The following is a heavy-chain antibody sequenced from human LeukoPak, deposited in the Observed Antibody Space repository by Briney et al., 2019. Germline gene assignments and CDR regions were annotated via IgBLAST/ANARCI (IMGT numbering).Heavy chain of an antibody. D-gene: IGHD2-21*02. Sequence: PSETLSLTCTVSGASISTYNWNWIRQPPGKGLEWIGYVYYSGSTNYNPSLNSRVTISVDTSKNQFSLILSSVTAADTAVYYCARSFGDCWYWGQGILVTVSS. CDR1: GASISTYN. V-gene: IGHV4-59*01. CDR3: ARSFGDCWY. J-gene: IGHJ4*02. CDR2: VYYSGST.